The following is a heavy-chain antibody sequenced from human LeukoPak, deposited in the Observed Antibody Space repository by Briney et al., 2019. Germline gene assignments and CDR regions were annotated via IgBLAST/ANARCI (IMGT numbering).Heavy chain of an antibody. CDR2: ISGSGGST. Sequence: GGSLRLSCAASGFTFSSYGMSWVRQAPGKGLEWVSAISGSGGSTYYADSVKGRFTISRDNSKNTLYLQVNSLRAEDTAVYYCARKLSRTAFAFDIWGQGTMVTVSS. CDR1: GFTFSSYG. V-gene: IGHV3-23*01. D-gene: IGHD3-16*02. CDR3: ARKLSRTAFAFDI. J-gene: IGHJ3*02.